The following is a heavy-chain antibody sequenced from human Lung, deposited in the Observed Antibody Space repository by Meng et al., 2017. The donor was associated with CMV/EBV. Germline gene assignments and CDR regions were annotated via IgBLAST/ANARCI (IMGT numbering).Heavy chain of an antibody. CDR1: GFTFNTYG. D-gene: IGHD1-26*01. J-gene: IGHJ6*02. Sequence: GESLKISCAASGFTFNTYGVHWVRQAPGKGLEWVAVISSDGSKKYYADSVKGRFTISRDNSKNTLYLQMNSLRPEDTAVYFCARVLAEREDYYYGMDVWGQGTTVTVSS. V-gene: IGHV3-30*04. CDR3: ARVLAEREDYYYGMDV. CDR2: ISSDGSKK.